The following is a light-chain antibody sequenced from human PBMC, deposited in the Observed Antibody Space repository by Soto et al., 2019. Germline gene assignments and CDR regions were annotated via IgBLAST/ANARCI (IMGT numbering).Light chain of an antibody. CDR3: QQSYSTPPYT. Sequence: DIQMTQSPSSLSASVGDRVTITCRASQSISSYLNWYQQKPGKAPKLLMYAASSLQSGVPSRFSGSGSGTDFTLTISSLQPEDFATYYCQQSYSTPPYTFSQGTKLEIK. J-gene: IGKJ2*01. V-gene: IGKV1-39*01. CDR2: AAS. CDR1: QSISSY.